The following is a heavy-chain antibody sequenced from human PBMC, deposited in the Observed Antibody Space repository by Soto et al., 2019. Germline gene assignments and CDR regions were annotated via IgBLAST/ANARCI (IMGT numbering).Heavy chain of an antibody. J-gene: IGHJ6*02. CDR1: GFTFSSDG. D-gene: IGHD3-9*01. Sequence: GGSLRLSCAASGFTFSSDGMHWGRQAPGKGLEWVAAILDEGRNKYYADSVKGRFTISRDNSKNTLYLKMNSLRAEDTAVYYCARGEYYDVLTGSYPYGMDVWGQGTTVTVSS. CDR3: ARGEYYDVLTGSYPYGMDV. CDR2: ILDEGRNK. V-gene: IGHV3-30*03.